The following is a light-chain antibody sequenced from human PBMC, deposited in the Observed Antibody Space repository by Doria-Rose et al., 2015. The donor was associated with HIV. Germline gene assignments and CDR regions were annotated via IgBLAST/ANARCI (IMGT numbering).Light chain of an antibody. CDR3: QQYVTSRCT. CDR1: QRVKSSY. Sequence: TQSPGTLSLSPGERATLSCRASQRVKSSYLAWYQQKPGQAHRLLIYDASTRSTGIPDRFSGSGSGTDFTLTISRLEPEDVAVYYCQQYVTSRCTFGQGTRLEIK. CDR2: DAS. J-gene: IGKJ5*01. V-gene: IGKV3-20*01.